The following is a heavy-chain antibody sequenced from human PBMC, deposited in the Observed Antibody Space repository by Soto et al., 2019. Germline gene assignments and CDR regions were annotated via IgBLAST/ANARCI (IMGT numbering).Heavy chain of an antibody. Sequence: GGSLRLSCAASGFTFSSYGMHWVRQAPGKGLEWVAVIWYDGSNKYYADSVKGRFTISRDNSKNTLYLQMNSLRAEDTAVYYCARGYCSSTSCPPLYYYGMDVWGQGTTVTVSS. D-gene: IGHD2-2*01. V-gene: IGHV3-33*01. J-gene: IGHJ6*02. CDR1: GFTFSSYG. CDR2: IWYDGSNK. CDR3: ARGYCSSTSCPPLYYYGMDV.